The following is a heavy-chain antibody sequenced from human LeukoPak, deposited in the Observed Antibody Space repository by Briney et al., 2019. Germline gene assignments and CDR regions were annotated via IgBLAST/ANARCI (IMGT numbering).Heavy chain of an antibody. J-gene: IGHJ4*02. CDR2: FSYDGSTK. V-gene: IGHV3-30*03. D-gene: IGHD5-12*01. CDR3: ARAKEGFSGFDYLFDY. CDR1: GFTFSSYS. Sequence: GGSLRLSCAASGFTFSSYSMNWVRQAPGKGLEWVALFSYDGSTKYYADSVKGRFTISRDNSKKSLYLQMNSLRAEDTAVYYCARAKEGFSGFDYLFDYWGQGTLVTVSS.